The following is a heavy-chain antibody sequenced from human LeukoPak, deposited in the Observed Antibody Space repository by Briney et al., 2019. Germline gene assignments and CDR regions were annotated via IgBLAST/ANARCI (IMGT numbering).Heavy chain of an antibody. D-gene: IGHD1-26*01. J-gene: IGHJ4*02. CDR1: GGSISSGGYY. CDR3: ARKGGSYYYFHY. V-gene: IGHV4-31*03. Sequence: SQTLSLTCTVSGGSISSGGYYWSWIRQHPGKGLEWIGYIYYSGSTYYNPSLESRVTISVDTSKNQFSLKLTSVTAADTAVYYCARKGGSYYYFHYWGQGTLVTVSS. CDR2: IYYSGST.